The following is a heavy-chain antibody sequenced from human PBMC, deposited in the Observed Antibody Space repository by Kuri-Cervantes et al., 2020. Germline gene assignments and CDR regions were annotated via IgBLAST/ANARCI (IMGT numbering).Heavy chain of an antibody. Sequence: ASVKVSCKASGYTFTDYYMHWVRQAPGQGLEWMGWINPNSGGTNYAQKFQGRVTMTRDTSISTAYMELSRLRSGDTAVYYCARVWAGYCSGGSCYANYYYYYGMDVWGQGTTVTVSS. CDR1: GYTFTDYY. J-gene: IGHJ6*02. D-gene: IGHD2-15*01. CDR2: INPNSGGT. V-gene: IGHV1-2*02. CDR3: ARVWAGYCSGGSCYANYYYYYGMDV.